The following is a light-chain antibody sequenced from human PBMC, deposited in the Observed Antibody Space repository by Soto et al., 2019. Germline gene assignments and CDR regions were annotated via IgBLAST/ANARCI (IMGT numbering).Light chain of an antibody. CDR3: QQYNNWPIT. J-gene: IGKJ5*01. CDR2: GAS. CDR1: QSIGSN. Sequence: EIVMTQSPATLSVSPGERATLSCRAGQSIGSNLAWYQQKPGQSPRLLIYGASTRATGLPARFSGSGSGREFTLTISSLQSEDFALYYCQQYNNWPITFGQGTRLEIK. V-gene: IGKV3-15*01.